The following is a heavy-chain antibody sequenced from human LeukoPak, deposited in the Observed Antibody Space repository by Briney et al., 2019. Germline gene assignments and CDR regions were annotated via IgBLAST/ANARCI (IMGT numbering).Heavy chain of an antibody. Sequence: SETLSLTCTVSGGSISSSSYYWGWIRQPPGKGLEWIGSIYYSGSTYYNPSLKSRVTISVDTSKNQFSLKLSSVTAADTAVYYCASQILPYYFDYWGQGTLVTVSS. CDR3: ASQILPYYFDY. J-gene: IGHJ4*02. CDR1: GGSISSSSYY. CDR2: IYYSGST. V-gene: IGHV4-39*07.